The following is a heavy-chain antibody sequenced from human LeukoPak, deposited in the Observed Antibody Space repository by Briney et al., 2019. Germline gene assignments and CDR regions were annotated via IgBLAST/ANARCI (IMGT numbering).Heavy chain of an antibody. Sequence: SVKVSCKASGGTFSSYAISWVRQAPGQGLEWMGGIIPIFGTANYAQKFQGRVTITADESTSTAYMELSSLRSEDTAVYYCARGPKYGGPSTGGYFDLWGRGTLVTVSS. CDR2: IIPIFGTA. V-gene: IGHV1-69*13. CDR3: ARGPKYGGPSTGGYFDL. J-gene: IGHJ2*01. CDR1: GGTFSSYA. D-gene: IGHD4-23*01.